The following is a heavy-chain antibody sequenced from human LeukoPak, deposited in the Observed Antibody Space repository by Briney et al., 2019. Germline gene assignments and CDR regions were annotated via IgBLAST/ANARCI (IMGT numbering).Heavy chain of an antibody. Sequence: GGSLRLSCAASGFTFSSYWMSWVRQAPGKGLEWVANIKQDGSEKYYVDSVKGRFTISRDNAKNSLYLQMNSLRAEDTAVYYCARGDSSGYRGFDPWGQGTLVTVSS. V-gene: IGHV3-7*01. CDR1: GFTFSSYW. CDR2: IKQDGSEK. D-gene: IGHD3-22*01. CDR3: ARGDSSGYRGFDP. J-gene: IGHJ5*02.